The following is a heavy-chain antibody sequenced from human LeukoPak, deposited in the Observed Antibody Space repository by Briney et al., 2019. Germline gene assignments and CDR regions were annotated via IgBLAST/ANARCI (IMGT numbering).Heavy chain of an antibody. CDR2: IIPIFGTA. J-gene: IGHJ5*02. D-gene: IGHD1-7*01. V-gene: IGHV1-69*05. CDR1: GGTFSSYA. CDR3: ARDNYAGANWFDP. Sequence: SVKVSCKASGGTFSSYAIIWVRQAPGQGLEWMGGIIPIFGTANYAQKFQGRVTITTDESTSTAYMELGSLRSEDTAVYYCARDNYAGANWFDPWGQGTLVTVSS.